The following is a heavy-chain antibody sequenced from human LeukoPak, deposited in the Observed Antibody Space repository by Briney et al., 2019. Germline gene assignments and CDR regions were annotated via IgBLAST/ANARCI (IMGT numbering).Heavy chain of an antibody. CDR1: GFTLSSYE. V-gene: IGHV3-48*03. CDR2: ISSSGSTI. CDR3: ASYFWSGYYGGWFDP. Sequence: PGGSLRLSCAASGFTLSSYEMNWVPQAPGKGLERVSYISSSGSTIYYADSVKGRFTISRDNAKNSLYLQMNSLRAEDTAVYYCASYFWSGYYGGWFDPWGQGTLVTVSS. J-gene: IGHJ5*02. D-gene: IGHD3-3*01.